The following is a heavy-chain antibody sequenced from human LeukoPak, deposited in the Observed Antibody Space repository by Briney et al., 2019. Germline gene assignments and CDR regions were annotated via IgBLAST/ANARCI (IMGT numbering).Heavy chain of an antibody. CDR2: IYYSGST. CDR1: GGSISSSSYY. V-gene: IGHV4-39*01. Sequence: PSETLSLTCTVSGGSISSSSYYWGWIRQPPGKGLEWIGSIYYSGSTYYNPSLKSRVTISVDTSKNQFSLKLSSVTAADTAVYYCARRNRGRGGWFDPWGQGTLVTVSS. J-gene: IGHJ5*02. CDR3: ARRNRGRGGWFDP. D-gene: IGHD1-14*01.